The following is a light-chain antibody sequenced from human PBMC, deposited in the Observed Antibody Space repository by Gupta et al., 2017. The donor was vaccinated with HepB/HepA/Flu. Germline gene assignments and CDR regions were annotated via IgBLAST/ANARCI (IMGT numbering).Light chain of an antibody. Sequence: DIQMTQSPSSVSASVGDRVTITCRASQDIGNLLAWYQQIPGKAPKILIHGASSLLSGVPSRFSGSGSGTYFTPTISSLQPEDSATYYCQKGNRFPLTFGGGTKVEI. CDR2: GAS. CDR1: QDIGNL. J-gene: IGKJ4*01. V-gene: IGKV1-12*01. CDR3: QKGNRFPLT.